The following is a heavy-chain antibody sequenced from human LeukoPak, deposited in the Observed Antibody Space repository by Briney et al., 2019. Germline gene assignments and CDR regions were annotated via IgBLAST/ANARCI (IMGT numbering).Heavy chain of an antibody. V-gene: IGHV1-2*02. CDR3: ARGEGMGPYYDTSGYYLDV. D-gene: IGHD3-22*01. CDR1: GYTLTGYY. Sequence: GASVKVSCKPSGYTLTGYYIHWVRQAPGQGHEWMGWINPKNGGTHNAQKFQGRVTMTRATSISTVYMELSRLRSDDTAVYYCARGEGMGPYYDTSGYYLDVWGQGTTVTVSS. CDR2: INPKNGGT. J-gene: IGHJ6*02.